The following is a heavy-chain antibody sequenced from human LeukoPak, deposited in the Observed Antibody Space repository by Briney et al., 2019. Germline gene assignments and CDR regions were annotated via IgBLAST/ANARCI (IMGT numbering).Heavy chain of an antibody. CDR3: ARDSRYCSSTSCYPDAFDI. V-gene: IGHV3-13*01. Sequence: PGGSLRLSCAASGFTFTTYDMHWVRQATGKGLEWVSAIGTTGDTYYPGSVKGRFTISRENAKNSLYLQMNSLRAEDTAVYYCARDSRYCSSTSCYPDAFDIWGQGTMATVSS. J-gene: IGHJ3*02. CDR2: IGTTGDT. D-gene: IGHD2-2*01. CDR1: GFTFTTYD.